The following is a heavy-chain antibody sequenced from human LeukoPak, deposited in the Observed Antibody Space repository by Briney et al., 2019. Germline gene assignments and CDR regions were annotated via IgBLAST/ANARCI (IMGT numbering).Heavy chain of an antibody. V-gene: IGHV1-69*01. Sequence: ASVKVSCKASGGTLSSYAISWVRQAPGQGLEWMGGIIPIFGTANYAQKFQGRVTITADESTSTAYMELSSPRSEDTAVYYCASDPPSTTGTTGDYWGQGTLVTVSS. D-gene: IGHD1-1*01. CDR3: ASDPPSTTGTTGDY. J-gene: IGHJ4*02. CDR1: GGTLSSYA. CDR2: IIPIFGTA.